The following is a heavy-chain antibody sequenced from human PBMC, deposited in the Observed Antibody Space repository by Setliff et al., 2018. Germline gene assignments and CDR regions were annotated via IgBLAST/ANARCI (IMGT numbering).Heavy chain of an antibody. Sequence: SETLSLTCTVSGGSITSSYYWSWIRQPAGKGLEWIGRVYINGGTNYNPSLKSRVTISLDTSKNQFSLKLTSVTAADTAVYYCVRESRSTWYRRDFWGQGTLVTVSS. CDR3: VRESRSTWYRRDF. V-gene: IGHV4-4*07. CDR1: GGSITSSY. D-gene: IGHD6-13*01. CDR2: VYINGGT. J-gene: IGHJ4*02.